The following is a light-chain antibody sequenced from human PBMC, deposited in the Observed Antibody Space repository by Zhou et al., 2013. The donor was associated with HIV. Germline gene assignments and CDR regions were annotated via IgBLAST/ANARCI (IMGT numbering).Light chain of an antibody. J-gene: IGKJ4*01. CDR3: LQHNTYPLT. V-gene: IGKV1-17*01. CDR1: QDIGHD. Sequence: DIQMTQSPSSLSASVGDRVTITCRASQDIGHDLGWYQQKPGKAPKRLMYAASSFQGGVPSRFSGSGSGTDFTLTISSLQPEDFAVYFCLQHNTYPLTFGGGTKVEIK. CDR2: AAS.